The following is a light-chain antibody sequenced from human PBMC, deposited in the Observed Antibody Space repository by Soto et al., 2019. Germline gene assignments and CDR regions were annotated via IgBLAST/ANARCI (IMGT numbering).Light chain of an antibody. Sequence: DVHMTQSPSSLSANVGDRVTITCRASQSVSTYLNWYRQKPGQAPNLLIYAASSLQSGVPSRFSGSGSGTDFTLTIDGLQPEDFATYYCQQTYSIPITFGQGTRLEI. V-gene: IGKV1-39*01. CDR1: QSVSTY. CDR2: AAS. J-gene: IGKJ5*01. CDR3: QQTYSIPIT.